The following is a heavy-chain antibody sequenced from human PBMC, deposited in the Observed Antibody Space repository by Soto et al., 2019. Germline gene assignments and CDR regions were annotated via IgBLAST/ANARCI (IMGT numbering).Heavy chain of an antibody. Sequence: PSETLSLTCTVSGGSISSGGYYWSWIRQHPGKGLEWIGYIYYSGSTYYNPSLKSRVTISVDTSKNQFSLKLSSVTAADTAVYYCARDGGDNYYGSGSNWFDPWGQGTLVTVS. V-gene: IGHV4-31*03. D-gene: IGHD3-10*01. CDR1: GGSISSGGYY. CDR2: IYYSGST. J-gene: IGHJ5*02. CDR3: ARDGGDNYYGSGSNWFDP.